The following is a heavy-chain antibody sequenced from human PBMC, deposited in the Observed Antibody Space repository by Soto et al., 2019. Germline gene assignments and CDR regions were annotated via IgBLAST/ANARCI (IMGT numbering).Heavy chain of an antibody. V-gene: IGHV3-11*01. Sequence: GGSLRLSCAASGFTFSDYYMSWIRQAPGKGLEWISYISSSGSTIYYADSVKGRFTISRDNAKNSLYLQMNSLRAEDTAVYYCASSMWYSSSWYDYWGQGTLVTVSS. CDR3: ASSMWYSSSWYDY. CDR1: GFTFSDYY. J-gene: IGHJ4*02. CDR2: ISSSGSTI. D-gene: IGHD6-13*01.